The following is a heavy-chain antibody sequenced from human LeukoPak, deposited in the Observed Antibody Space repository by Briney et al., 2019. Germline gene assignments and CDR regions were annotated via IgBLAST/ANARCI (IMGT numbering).Heavy chain of an antibody. J-gene: IGHJ1*01. CDR1: ILTYSTYR. CDR3: ARSPSEIGGYYPEYFRH. CDR2: IKSEGST. V-gene: IGHV3-74*01. Sequence: PGLSLTLLCSPSILTYSTYRVLGLRHARGKGVVWVSPIKSEGSTNYADSVKGRFSISRDNAKDTVSLQLNSLRPEDTGVYYCARSPSEIGGYYPEYFRHWGQGTLVTVSS. D-gene: IGHD3-22*01.